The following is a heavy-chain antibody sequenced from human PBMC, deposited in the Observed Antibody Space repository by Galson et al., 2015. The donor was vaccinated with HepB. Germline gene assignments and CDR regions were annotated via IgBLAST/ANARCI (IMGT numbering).Heavy chain of an antibody. J-gene: IGHJ4*02. CDR1: GYTFTSYA. V-gene: IGHV1-3*01. D-gene: IGHD4-23*01. CDR2: INAGNGNT. Sequence: SVKVSCKASGYTFTSYAMHWVRQAPGQRLEWMGWINAGNGNTKYSQKFQGRVTITRDTSASTAYMELSSLRSEDTAVYYCARDWAHDYGGLFDYWGQGTLVTVSS. CDR3: ARDWAHDYGGLFDY.